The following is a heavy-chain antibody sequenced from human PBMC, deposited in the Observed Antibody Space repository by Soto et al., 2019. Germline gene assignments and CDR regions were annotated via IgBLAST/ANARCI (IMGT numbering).Heavy chain of an antibody. CDR1: GGSISSGGYY. CDR3: ARDLSTYGPGVEDAFDI. V-gene: IGHV4-31*03. D-gene: IGHD3-10*01. Sequence: PSETLSLTCTVSGGSISSGGYYWSWIRQHPGKGLEWIGYIYYSGSTYYNPSLKSRVTISVDTSKNQFSLKLSSVNAADTAVYYCARDLSTYGPGVEDAFDIWGQGTMVTVSS. J-gene: IGHJ3*02. CDR2: IYYSGST.